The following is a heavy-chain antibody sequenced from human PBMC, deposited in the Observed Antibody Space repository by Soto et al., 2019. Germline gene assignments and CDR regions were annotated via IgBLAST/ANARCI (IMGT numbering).Heavy chain of an antibody. J-gene: IGHJ3*02. CDR1: GYTFTSYG. CDR3: ASCLLLGFCGGGSCYPVVFNI. CDR2: ISAYNGNT. D-gene: IGHD2-15*01. V-gene: IGHV1-18*01. Sequence: ASVKVSCKASGYTFTSYGISWVRQAPGQGLEWMGWISAYNGNTNYAQKLQGRVTMTTDTSTSTAYMEMRSLRSDDTAVYCCASCLLLGFCGGGSCYPVVFNIGAKGTMATV.